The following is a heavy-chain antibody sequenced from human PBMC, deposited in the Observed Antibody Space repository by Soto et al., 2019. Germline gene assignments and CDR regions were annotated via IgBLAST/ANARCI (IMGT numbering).Heavy chain of an antibody. Sequence: QVPLQESGPGLVKPSGTLSLTCAVSGGSMSSSTWWSWVRQSPGKGLEWSGDMYHTGTTNYNPSLNSRVTISVDKSKSQFSLKLTSVTAADTAVYYCARSRQLRSFDWADAFDIWGQGTMVTVSS. CDR3: ARSRQLRSFDWADAFDI. CDR1: GGSMSSSTW. D-gene: IGHD3-9*01. J-gene: IGHJ3*02. CDR2: MYHTGTT. V-gene: IGHV4-4*02.